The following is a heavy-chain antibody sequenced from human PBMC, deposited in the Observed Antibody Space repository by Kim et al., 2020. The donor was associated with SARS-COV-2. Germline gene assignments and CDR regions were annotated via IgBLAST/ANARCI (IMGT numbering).Heavy chain of an antibody. CDR3: ARASSLKGYCGGGSCYSPYSYYGMDV. D-gene: IGHD2-15*01. Sequence: ASVKVSCKASGYTFTSYAMNWVRQAPGQGLEWMGWINTNTGNPTYAQGFTGRFVFPLDTSVSTAYLQISSLTAEDTAVYYCARASSLKGYCGGGSCYSPYSYYGMDVCGQGTPVTVS. CDR2: INTNTGNP. CDR1: GYTFTSYA. J-gene: IGHJ6*02. V-gene: IGHV7-4-1*02.